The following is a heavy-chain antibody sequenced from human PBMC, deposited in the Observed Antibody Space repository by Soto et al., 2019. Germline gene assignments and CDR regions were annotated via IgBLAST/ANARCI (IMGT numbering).Heavy chain of an antibody. D-gene: IGHD3-10*01. J-gene: IGHJ4*01. Sequence: SETLSLTCTVSGGSISSYYWSWIRQPPGKGLEWIGYIYYSGNTNYNPSLKSRVTISVDTSKNQFSLKLSSVTAADTAVYYCARRVKYCSGSRPAYYFDYWGQGTLVTVSS. CDR2: IYYSGNT. CDR3: ARRVKYCSGSRPAYYFDY. V-gene: IGHV4-59*01. CDR1: GGSISSYY.